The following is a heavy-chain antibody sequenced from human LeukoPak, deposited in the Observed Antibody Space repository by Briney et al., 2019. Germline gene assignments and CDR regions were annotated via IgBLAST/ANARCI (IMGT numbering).Heavy chain of an antibody. V-gene: IGHV3-30*02. J-gene: IGHJ3*02. CDR1: GFIFSNYG. CDR2: IRYDGNNK. Sequence: GGSLRLSCAASGFIFSNYGLHWVRQAPGKGLEWVAFIRYDGNNKYYGDSVKGRFTISGDNSKNTLYLHMNSLRPEDTAVYYCAKWDKRAAAEAFDIWGQGTTVTVSS. D-gene: IGHD6-13*01. CDR3: AKWDKRAAAEAFDI.